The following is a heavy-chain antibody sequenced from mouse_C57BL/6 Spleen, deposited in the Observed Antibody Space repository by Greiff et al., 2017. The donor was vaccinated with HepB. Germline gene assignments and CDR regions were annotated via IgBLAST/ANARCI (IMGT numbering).Heavy chain of an antibody. CDR2: ISDGGSYT. CDR1: GFTFSSYA. CDR3: ARERAAQAKRAWFAY. J-gene: IGHJ3*01. D-gene: IGHD3-2*02. V-gene: IGHV5-4*01. Sequence: DVMLVESGGGLVKPGGSLKLSCAASGFTFSSYAMSWVRQTPEKRLEWVATISDGGSYTYYPDNVKGRFTISRDNAKNNLYLQMSHLKSEDTAMYYCARERAAQAKRAWFAYWGQGTLVTVSA.